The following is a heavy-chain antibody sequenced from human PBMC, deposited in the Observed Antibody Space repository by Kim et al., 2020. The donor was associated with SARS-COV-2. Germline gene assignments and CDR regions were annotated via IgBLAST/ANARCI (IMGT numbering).Heavy chain of an antibody. Sequence: GGSLRLSCAASGFTFSSYAMHWVRQAPGKGLEWVAVISYDGSNKYYADSVKGRFTISRDNSKNTLYLQMNSLRAEDTAVYYCARVPGWLQFGYFDYWGQG. J-gene: IGHJ4*02. D-gene: IGHD5-12*01. CDR3: ARVPGWLQFGYFDY. V-gene: IGHV3-30*04. CDR1: GFTFSSYA. CDR2: ISYDGSNK.